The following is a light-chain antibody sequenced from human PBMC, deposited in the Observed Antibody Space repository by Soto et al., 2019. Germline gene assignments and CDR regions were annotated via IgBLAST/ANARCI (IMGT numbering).Light chain of an antibody. J-gene: IGKJ1*01. V-gene: IGKV1-39*01. CDR3: QQSYSSLWT. CDR2: AAS. Sequence: DIQMTQSPSSLSASVGDRVTITCRANQRISSFLNWYQQKPGTAPKLLIYAASSLQSGVPSRFSGSGSGTDFTLTISSLQPEDFATYYCQQSYSSLWTFGQGTKVEL. CDR1: QRISSF.